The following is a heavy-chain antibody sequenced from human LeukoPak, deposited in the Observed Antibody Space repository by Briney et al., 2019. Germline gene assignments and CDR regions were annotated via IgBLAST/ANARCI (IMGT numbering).Heavy chain of an antibody. CDR2: INPSGGST. CDR1: GYTFTSYY. V-gene: IGHV1-46*01. CDR3: ARDAGYSSSWYWFDP. J-gene: IGHJ5*02. D-gene: IGHD6-13*01. Sequence: ASVKVSCKASGYTFTSYYMHWVRQAPGQGLEWMGIINPSGGSTSYAQKFQGRVTMTRDMSTSTVYMELSSLRSEDTVVYYCARDAGYSSSWYWFDPWGQGTLVTVSS.